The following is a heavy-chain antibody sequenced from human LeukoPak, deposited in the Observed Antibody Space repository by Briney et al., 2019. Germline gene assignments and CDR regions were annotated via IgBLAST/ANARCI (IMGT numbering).Heavy chain of an antibody. V-gene: IGHV3-23*01. J-gene: IGHJ4*02. CDR2: ISGSGGST. CDR3: AADYYDSSGHHFDY. Sequence: PGGSLRLSCAASGFTFSSYAMSWVRQARGKGLEWVSAISGSGGSTYYADSVKGRFTISRDNSKNTLYLQMNSLRAEDTAVYYCAADYYDSSGHHFDYWGQGTLVTVSS. CDR1: GFTFSSYA. D-gene: IGHD3-22*01.